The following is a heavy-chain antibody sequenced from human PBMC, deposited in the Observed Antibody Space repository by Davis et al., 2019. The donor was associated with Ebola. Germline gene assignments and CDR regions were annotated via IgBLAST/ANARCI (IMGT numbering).Heavy chain of an antibody. Sequence: GGSLRLSCTASGFTFGDYAMSWVRQAPGKGLEWVGFIRSKAYGGTTECAASVKGRFTISRDDSKSIAYLQMNNLKTDDTAFYYCTREFGGSYDYWGQGTLVTVSS. CDR1: GFTFGDYA. V-gene: IGHV3-49*04. J-gene: IGHJ4*02. CDR2: IRSKAYGGTT. D-gene: IGHD1-26*01. CDR3: TREFGGSYDY.